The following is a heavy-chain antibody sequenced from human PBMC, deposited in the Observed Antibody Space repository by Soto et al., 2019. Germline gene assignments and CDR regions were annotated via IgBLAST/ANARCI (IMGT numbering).Heavy chain of an antibody. V-gene: IGHV3-33*01. CDR3: ARDDIAVAFIFHY. J-gene: IGHJ4*02. Sequence: QVQLVESGGGVVQPGRSLRLSCAASGFTFSSYGMHWVRQAPGKGLEWVAVIWYDGSNKYYADSVKGRFTISRDNSKNTLYLQMNSLRDEDTAVYYCARDDIAVAFIFHYWGQGTLVTVSS. D-gene: IGHD6-19*01. CDR1: GFTFSSYG. CDR2: IWYDGSNK.